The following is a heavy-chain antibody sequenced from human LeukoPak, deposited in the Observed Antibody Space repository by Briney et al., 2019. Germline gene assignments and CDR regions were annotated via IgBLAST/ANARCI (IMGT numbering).Heavy chain of an antibody. J-gene: IGHJ4*02. Sequence: PGRSPRLSCAASGFTFSSYAMHWVRQSLGKGLEWVAVMSYDGFNKYYADSVKGRFTISRDNSKNTLYLQMNSLRAEDTAVYYCAKTKGYSYGYYFDYWGQGTLVTVSS. CDR2: MSYDGFNK. CDR3: AKTKGYSYGYYFDY. D-gene: IGHD5-18*01. V-gene: IGHV3-30*18. CDR1: GFTFSSYA.